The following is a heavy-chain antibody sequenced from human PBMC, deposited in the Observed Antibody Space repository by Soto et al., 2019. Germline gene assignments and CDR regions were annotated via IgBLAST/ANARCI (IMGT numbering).Heavy chain of an antibody. V-gene: IGHV3-33*01. J-gene: IGHJ4*02. CDR1: GFTFSSYG. Sequence: QVQLVESGGGVVQPGRSLRLSCAASGFTFSSYGMHWVRQAPGKGLEWVAVIWYDGSNKYYADSVKGRFTISRDNYKKKLYLQMNRLRAEDTAVYYCARDISSYWGQGTLVTVSS. CDR2: IWYDGSNK. CDR3: ARDISSY.